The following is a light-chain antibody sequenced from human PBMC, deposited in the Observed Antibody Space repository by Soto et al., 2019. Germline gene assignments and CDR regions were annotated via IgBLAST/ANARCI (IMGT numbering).Light chain of an antibody. V-gene: IGKV1-9*01. CDR2: AAS. J-gene: IGKJ4*01. CDR1: QGISSY. Sequence: DIQLTQSPSFLSASVGDRVTITCRASQGISSYLAWYQQKPGKAPKLLIYAASTLQSGVPSRFSGSGSGTEFTLTISSLQTEDFATYYCQQLNSYPPGTFGGGTKVEIK. CDR3: QQLNSYPPGT.